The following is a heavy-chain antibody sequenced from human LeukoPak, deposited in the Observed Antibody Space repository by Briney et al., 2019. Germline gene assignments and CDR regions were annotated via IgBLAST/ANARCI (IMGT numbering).Heavy chain of an antibody. D-gene: IGHD2-15*01. Sequence: PSQTLSLTCTVSGGSISSGGYYWSWIRQPPGKGLEWIGEINHSGSTNYNPSLKSRVTISVDTSKNQFSLKLSSVTAADTAVYYCARPRRYSDAFDIWGQGTMVTVSS. J-gene: IGHJ3*02. V-gene: IGHV4-30-2*01. CDR2: INHSGST. CDR3: ARPRRYSDAFDI. CDR1: GGSISSGGYY.